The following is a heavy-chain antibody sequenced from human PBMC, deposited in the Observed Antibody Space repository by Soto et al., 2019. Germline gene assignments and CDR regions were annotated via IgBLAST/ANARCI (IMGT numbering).Heavy chain of an antibody. D-gene: IGHD6-19*01. CDR3: ARAVAGTSLLDS. V-gene: IGHV1-69*04. J-gene: IGHJ4*02. Sequence: QVQLVQSGAEVKQPGASVKLTCPASVGTFSTSTISWVRQAPGQGLEWMGRTIPIVYRAIYAQNFQGRVTMTADKSTNTFYMEMFSLRSDDTAVYYCARAVAGTSLLDSWGQGTLVTVSS. CDR1: VGTFSTST. CDR2: TIPIVYRA.